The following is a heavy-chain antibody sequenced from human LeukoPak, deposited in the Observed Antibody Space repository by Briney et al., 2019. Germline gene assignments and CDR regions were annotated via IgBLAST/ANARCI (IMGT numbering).Heavy chain of an antibody. J-gene: IGHJ5*02. CDR1: GFTLSSYW. V-gene: IGHV3-74*01. CDR3: ARIASHSSTWYDGGS. CDR2: INFDGSST. D-gene: IGHD6-13*01. Sequence: GGSLRLSCAASGFTLSSYWMHWVRQAPGKGLVWVSCINFDGSSTTYADSVKGRFTISRDNAKNTLYLQMNSLRAEDTGVYYCARIASHSSTWYDGGSWGQGTLVTVSS.